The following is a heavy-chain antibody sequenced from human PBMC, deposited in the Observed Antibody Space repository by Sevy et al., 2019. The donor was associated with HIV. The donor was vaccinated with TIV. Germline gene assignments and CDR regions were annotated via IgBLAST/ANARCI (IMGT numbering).Heavy chain of an antibody. CDR2: IYHSGST. CDR1: GGSISSGGYS. CDR3: ARSYYGDYYYYYGMDV. Sequence: SETLSLTCAVSGGSISSGGYSWSWIRQPPGKGLEWIGYIYHSGSTYYNPSIKSRVTISVDRSKNQFSLKLSSVTAADTAVYYCARSYYGDYYYYYGMDVWGQGTTVTVSS. J-gene: IGHJ6*02. D-gene: IGHD3-3*01. V-gene: IGHV4-30-2*01.